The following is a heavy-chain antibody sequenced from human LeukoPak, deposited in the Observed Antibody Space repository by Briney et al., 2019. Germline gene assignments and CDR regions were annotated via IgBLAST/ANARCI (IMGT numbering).Heavy chain of an antibody. V-gene: IGHV3-23*01. CDR2: ISGSGGST. CDR1: GFTLSSYA. Sequence: GGSLRLSCAASGFTLSSYAMSWVRQAPGKGREGASAISGSGGSTYYADSVKGRFTISRDNSKHTLYLQMNSLRAEDTAVYYCAKLLQWLDYWGQGTLVTVSS. D-gene: IGHD6-19*01. J-gene: IGHJ4*02. CDR3: AKLLQWLDY.